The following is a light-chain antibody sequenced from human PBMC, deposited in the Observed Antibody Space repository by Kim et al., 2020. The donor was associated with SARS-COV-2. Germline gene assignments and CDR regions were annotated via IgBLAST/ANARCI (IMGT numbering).Light chain of an antibody. CDR2: AAS. CDR1: QSVSSN. Sequence: EIVMTQSPATLSVSPGERATLSCRASQSVSSNLAWYYQKPGQAPGLLVYAASTSATGVPARYSGCGAVTEFTITISSLQSGDFAVYYCHKDGSRPVTFGGGTKVDIK. V-gene: IGKV3-15*01. CDR3: HKDGSRPVT. J-gene: IGKJ4*01.